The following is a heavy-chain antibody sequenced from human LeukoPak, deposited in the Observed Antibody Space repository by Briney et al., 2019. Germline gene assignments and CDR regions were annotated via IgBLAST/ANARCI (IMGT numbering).Heavy chain of an antibody. D-gene: IGHD1-14*01. CDR3: ARDRNWAFDI. CDR1: EFIFNTHT. CDR2: ISGGSDTI. J-gene: IGHJ3*02. V-gene: IGHV3-48*01. Sequence: GGSLRLSCVASEFIFNTHTMNWVRQAPGKGLEWVSYISGGSDTIHYADSVKGRFTISRDTAKNSLYLQMNSLRAEDTALYYCARDRNWAFDIWGQGTMVTVSS.